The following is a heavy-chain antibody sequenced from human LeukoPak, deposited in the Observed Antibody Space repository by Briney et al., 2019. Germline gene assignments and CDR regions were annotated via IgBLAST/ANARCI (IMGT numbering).Heavy chain of an antibody. CDR3: ARGVENYDLDV. V-gene: IGHV1-69*05. CDR1: GDKLITYA. J-gene: IGHJ6*04. CDR2: SNPIIGTV. D-gene: IGHD2-15*01. Sequence: SVKVSCKASGDKLITYAINWVRQAPGQGLDWMGGSNPIIGTVNYAQKLQGRVTITTDESTSTAYMELSSLRFDDTAVYYCARGVENYDLDVWGKGTTVIVSS.